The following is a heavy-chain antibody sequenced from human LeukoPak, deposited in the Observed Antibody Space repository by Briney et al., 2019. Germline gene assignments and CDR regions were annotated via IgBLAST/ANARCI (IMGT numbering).Heavy chain of an antibody. V-gene: IGHV3-53*01. CDR1: GFTVSSNY. J-gene: IGHJ3*02. CDR3: ARESRRTLPGAFDI. Sequence: GGSLRLSCAASGFTVSSNYMSWVRQAPGKGLEWVSVIYSSGSTYYADSVKGRFTISRDNSKNTLYLQMNSLRAEDTAVYYCARESRRTLPGAFDIWGQGTMVTVSS. CDR2: IYSSGST.